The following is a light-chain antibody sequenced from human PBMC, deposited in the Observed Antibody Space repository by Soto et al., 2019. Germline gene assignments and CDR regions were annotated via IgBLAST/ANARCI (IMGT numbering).Light chain of an antibody. J-gene: IGKJ5*01. CDR1: QSAGNF. V-gene: IGKV3-11*01. Sequence: EIVLTQSPATLSLSPGERAILSCRASQSAGNFLAWYQQKPGQAPRLLIYYISTRATGIPARFSGSGSGTEFTLTINSLPSEDSAVYYCQQHTQWPITFGQGTRLEIK. CDR3: QQHTQWPIT. CDR2: YIS.